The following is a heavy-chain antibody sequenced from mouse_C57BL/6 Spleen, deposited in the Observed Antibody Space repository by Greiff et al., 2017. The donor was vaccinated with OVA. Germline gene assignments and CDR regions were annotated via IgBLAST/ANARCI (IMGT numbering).Heavy chain of an antibody. D-gene: IGHD2-4*01. Sequence: QVKLQQSGAELARPGASVKLSCKASGYTFTSYGISWVKQRTGQGLEWIGEIYPRSGNTYYNEKFKGKATLTADKSSSTAYMELRSLTAEDSAVYFCARSLMITRYFEYWGQGTTVAFTS. V-gene: IGHV1-81*01. CDR1: GYTFTSYG. J-gene: IGHJ2*01. CDR2: IYPRSGNT. CDR3: ARSLMITRYFEY.